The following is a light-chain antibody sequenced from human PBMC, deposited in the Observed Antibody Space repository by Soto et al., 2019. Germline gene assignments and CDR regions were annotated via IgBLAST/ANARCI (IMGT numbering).Light chain of an antibody. J-gene: IGKJ5*01. Sequence: IVMTQSPSTLSRSAGERATLSCGASQSLNRDLAWYQQKPGQSPRLLIFGASIRATGIPARFSGSGYETDFNLTISSLETEDFAVYYCQQRMNWPLTFGQGTRLEIK. CDR1: QSLNRD. CDR3: QQRMNWPLT. CDR2: GAS. V-gene: IGKV3-11*01.